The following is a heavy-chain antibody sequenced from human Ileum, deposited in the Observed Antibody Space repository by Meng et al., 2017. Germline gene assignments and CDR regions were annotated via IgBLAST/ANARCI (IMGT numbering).Heavy chain of an antibody. J-gene: IGHJ5*02. V-gene: IGHV4-59*01. Sequence: ETLSLTCTVSGGSISSYYWSWIRQPPGKGLEWIGYIYYSGRTNYNPSLKSRVTISVDTSKNQFSLNLSSVTAADTAVYYCARNGRIAVGSWFDPWGQGTLVTVSS. CDR3: ARNGRIAVGSWFDP. CDR2: IYYSGRT. CDR1: GGSISSYY. D-gene: IGHD6-19*01.